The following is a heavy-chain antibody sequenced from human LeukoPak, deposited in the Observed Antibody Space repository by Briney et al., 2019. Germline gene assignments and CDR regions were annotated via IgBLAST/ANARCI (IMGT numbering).Heavy chain of an antibody. CDR1: GFTFSSYS. Sequence: GRSLRLSCAASGFTFSSYSMNWVRQAPGKGLESVSSISSSSSYIYYADSVKGRFTISRDNAKNSLYLQMNSLRAEDTAVYYCARDGGTTGTDYYGMDVWGQRTMVTVSS. V-gene: IGHV3-21*01. J-gene: IGHJ6*02. CDR3: ARDGGTTGTDYYGMDV. D-gene: IGHD1-1*01. CDR2: ISSSSSYI.